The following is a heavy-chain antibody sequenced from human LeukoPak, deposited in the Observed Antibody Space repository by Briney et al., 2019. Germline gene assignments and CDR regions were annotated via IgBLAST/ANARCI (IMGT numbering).Heavy chain of an antibody. V-gene: IGHV3-48*01. D-gene: IGHD3-10*01. J-gene: IGHJ4*02. CDR2: ISSSSSTI. CDR1: GFTFSSYS. Sequence: PGGSLRLSCAASGFTFSSYSMNWVRQAPGKGLEGVSYISSSSSTIYYADSVKGRFTISRDNAKNSLYLQMNSLRAEDTAVYYCARGLPNYYGSGSYYEFDYWGQGTLVTVSS. CDR3: ARGLPNYYGSGSYYEFDY.